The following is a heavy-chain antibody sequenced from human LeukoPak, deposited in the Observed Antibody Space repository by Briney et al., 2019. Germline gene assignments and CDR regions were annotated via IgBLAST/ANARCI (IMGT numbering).Heavy chain of an antibody. CDR2: IYSGGST. V-gene: IGHV3-66*01. Sequence: PGGSLRLSCAASGFTVSSNYMSWVRQAPGKGLEWVSVIYSGGSTYYADSVKGRFTISRDNSKNTLYLQMNSLRAEDTAVYYCASIGGYCSGGSCYSGFDYWGQGTLVTVSS. CDR3: ASIGGYCSGGSCYSGFDY. CDR1: GFTVSSNY. J-gene: IGHJ4*02. D-gene: IGHD2-15*01.